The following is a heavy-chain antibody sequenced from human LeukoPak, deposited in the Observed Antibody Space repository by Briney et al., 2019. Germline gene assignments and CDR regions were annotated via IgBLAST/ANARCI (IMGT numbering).Heavy chain of an antibody. CDR1: GGSISSYY. J-gene: IGHJ6*02. V-gene: IGHV4-4*07. D-gene: IGHD4-11*01. Sequence: SGTLSLTCTVSGGSISSYYWSWIRQPAGKGVEWIGRIYTSGSTNYNPSLKSRVTMSVDTSKNQFSLKLSSVTAADTAVYYCARCSIYHGMDVWGQGTTVTVSS. CDR3: ARCSIYHGMDV. CDR2: IYTSGST.